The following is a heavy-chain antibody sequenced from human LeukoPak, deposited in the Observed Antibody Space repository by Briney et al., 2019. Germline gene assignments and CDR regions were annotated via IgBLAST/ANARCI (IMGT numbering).Heavy chain of an antibody. CDR2: IIPIFGTA. CDR1: GYTFTSYG. CDR3: ARDRRGYCSGGSCYGLDY. V-gene: IGHV1-69*06. D-gene: IGHD2-15*01. J-gene: IGHJ4*02. Sequence: SVKVSCKASGYTFTSYGISWVRQAPGQGLEWMGGIIPIFGTANYAQKFQGRVTITADKSTSTAYMELSSLRSEDTAVYYCARDRRGYCSGGSCYGLDYWGQGTLVTVSS.